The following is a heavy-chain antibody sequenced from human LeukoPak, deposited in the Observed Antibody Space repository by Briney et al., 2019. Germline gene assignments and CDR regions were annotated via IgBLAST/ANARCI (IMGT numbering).Heavy chain of an antibody. CDR2: INHSGST. J-gene: IGHJ3*02. CDR1: GGSFSGYY. D-gene: IGHD3-16*02. Sequence: SETLSLTCAVYGGSFSGYYWSWIRQPPGKGLEWIGEINHSGSTNHNPSLKSRVTISVDTSKNQFSLKLSSVTAADTAVYYCAREANYVWGSYRQYDAFDIWGQGTMVTVSS. CDR3: AREANYVWGSYRQYDAFDI. V-gene: IGHV4-34*01.